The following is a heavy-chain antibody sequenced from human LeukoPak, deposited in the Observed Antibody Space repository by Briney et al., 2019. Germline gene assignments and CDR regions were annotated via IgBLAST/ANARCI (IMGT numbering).Heavy chain of an antibody. V-gene: IGHV3-30-3*01. CDR2: ISYDGSNK. D-gene: IGHD3-10*01. Sequence: QTGGSLRLSCAASGFTFSSYAMHWVRQAPGKGLEWVAVISYDGSNKYYADSVKGRFTISRDNSKNTLYLQMNSLRAEDTAVYYCARELWFGELPDYWGQGTLVTVSS. CDR1: GFTFSSYA. CDR3: ARELWFGELPDY. J-gene: IGHJ4*02.